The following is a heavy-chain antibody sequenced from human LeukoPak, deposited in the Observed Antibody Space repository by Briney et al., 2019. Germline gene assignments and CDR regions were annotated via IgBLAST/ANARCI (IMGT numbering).Heavy chain of an antibody. D-gene: IGHD3-3*01. Sequence: ASVKVSCKASGYTFTSYDINWVRQATGQGLEWMGWMNPNSGNTGYAQKFQGRVTMTRNTSISTAYMELSSLRSEDTAVYYCARTSVYDFWSGYQPSYYYYGMDVWGQGTTVTVSS. CDR1: GYTFTSYD. J-gene: IGHJ6*02. CDR2: MNPNSGNT. CDR3: ARTSVYDFWSGYQPSYYYYGMDV. V-gene: IGHV1-8*01.